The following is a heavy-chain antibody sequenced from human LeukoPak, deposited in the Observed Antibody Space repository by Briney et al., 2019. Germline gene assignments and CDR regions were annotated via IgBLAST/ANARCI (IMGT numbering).Heavy chain of an antibody. CDR3: ARVTGDRDGYKGYYYYMDV. Sequence: PSETLSLTCTVSGGSISSYYWSWIRQPPGKGLEWIGYIYYSGSTNYNPSLKSRVTISVDTSKNQFSLKLSSVTAADTAVYYCARVTGDRDGYKGYYYYMDVWGKGTTVTVSS. D-gene: IGHD5-24*01. CDR2: IYYSGST. V-gene: IGHV4-59*01. CDR1: GGSISSYY. J-gene: IGHJ6*03.